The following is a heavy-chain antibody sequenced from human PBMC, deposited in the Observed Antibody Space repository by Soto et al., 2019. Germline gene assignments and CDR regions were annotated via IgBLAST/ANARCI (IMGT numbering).Heavy chain of an antibody. CDR2: ISGSGGST. V-gene: IGHV3-23*01. J-gene: IGHJ5*02. Sequence: GGSLRLSFAASEFTFSSYAMSWVRQALGKGLEWVSAISGSGGSTYYADSVRGRFTISRDNSKNTLYLQMNSLRAEDTAVYYCAKDPWAAAGTNWFDPWGQGTLVTVSS. CDR1: EFTFSSYA. CDR3: AKDPWAAAGTNWFDP. D-gene: IGHD6-13*01.